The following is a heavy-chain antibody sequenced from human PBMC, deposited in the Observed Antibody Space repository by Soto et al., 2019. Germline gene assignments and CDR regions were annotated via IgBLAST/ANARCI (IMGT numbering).Heavy chain of an antibody. J-gene: IGHJ5*02. CDR1: GGTFSSYA. V-gene: IGHV1-69*13. CDR2: IIPIFGTA. D-gene: IGHD3-3*01. Sequence: SVKVSCKASGGTFSSYAISWVRQAPGQGLEWMGGIIPIFGTANYAQKFQGRVTITADESTSTAYMELSSLRAEDTAVYYCAKSGNDQYYDFWSGYRNWFDPWGQGTLVTVSS. CDR3: AKSGNDQYYDFWSGYRNWFDP.